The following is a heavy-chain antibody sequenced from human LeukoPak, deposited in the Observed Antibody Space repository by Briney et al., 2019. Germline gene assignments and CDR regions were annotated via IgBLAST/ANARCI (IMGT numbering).Heavy chain of an antibody. Sequence: ASVKVSCKASGYTFTGYYMHWVRQAPGQGLEWMGWINPNSGGTNYAQKFQGRVTMTRDTSISTAYMELSRLRSDDTAVYYCARDRPGYCSSTSCYGEVDYWGQGTLVTVSS. J-gene: IGHJ4*02. CDR3: ARDRPGYCSSTSCYGEVDY. CDR1: GYTFTGYY. V-gene: IGHV1-2*02. CDR2: INPNSGGT. D-gene: IGHD2-2*01.